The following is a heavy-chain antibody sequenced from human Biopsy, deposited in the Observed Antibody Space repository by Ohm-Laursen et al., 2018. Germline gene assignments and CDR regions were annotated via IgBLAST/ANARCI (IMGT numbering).Heavy chain of an antibody. CDR2: IIAVSGLV. D-gene: IGHD3-3*01. V-gene: IGHV1-69*17. CDR1: GGTFSNYA. J-gene: IGHJ4*02. CDR3: ATPFQYYDSWGGYPPFDH. Sequence: SSVKVSCYASGGTFSNYAISWVQQAPGEGLEWMGGIIAVSGLVNYAPKFQGRVSITADKSTTTAYMELSNLKSEDTAVYYCATPFQYYDSWGGYPPFDHWGQGTLVTVSS.